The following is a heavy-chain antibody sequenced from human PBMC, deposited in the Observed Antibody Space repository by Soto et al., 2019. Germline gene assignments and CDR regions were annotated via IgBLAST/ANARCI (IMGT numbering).Heavy chain of an antibody. CDR3: ARGGYYRNAFDI. J-gene: IGHJ3*02. CDR1: GYTFTSYA. D-gene: IGHD4-4*01. CDR2: INAGNGNT. Sequence: ASVKVSCKASGYTFTSYAMHWVRQAPGQRLEWMGWINAGNGNTKYSQKFQGRVTITRDTSASTAHMELSSLRSEDTAVYYCARGGYYRNAFDIWGQGTMVTVSS. V-gene: IGHV1-3*01.